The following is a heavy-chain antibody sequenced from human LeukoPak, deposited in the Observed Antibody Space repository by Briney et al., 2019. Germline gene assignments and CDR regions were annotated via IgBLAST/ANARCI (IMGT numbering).Heavy chain of an antibody. CDR3: ASAISSSWSEYDY. CDR1: GFTFSSYA. Sequence: GGSLRLSCAASGFTFSSYAMSWARQAPGKGLEWVSAISGSGGSTYYADSVKGRFTISRDNSKNTLYLQMNSLRAEDTAVYYCASAISSSWSEYDYWGQGTLVTVSS. CDR2: ISGSGGST. V-gene: IGHV3-23*01. D-gene: IGHD6-13*01. J-gene: IGHJ4*02.